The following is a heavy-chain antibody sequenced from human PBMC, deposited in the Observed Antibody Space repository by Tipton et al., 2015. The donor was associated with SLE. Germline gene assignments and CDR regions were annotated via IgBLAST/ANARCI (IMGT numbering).Heavy chain of an antibody. Sequence: SLRLSCAASGFTFSSYAMSWVRQAPGKGLEWVAVISYDGSNKYYADSVKGRFTISRDNSKNTLYLQMNNLRAEDTAVYYCARTPIVVVATSYFDNWGQGALVTVSS. CDR2: ISYDGSNK. CDR3: ARTPIVVVATSYFDN. D-gene: IGHD2-21*01. CDR1: GFTFSSYA. J-gene: IGHJ4*02. V-gene: IGHV3-30-3*01.